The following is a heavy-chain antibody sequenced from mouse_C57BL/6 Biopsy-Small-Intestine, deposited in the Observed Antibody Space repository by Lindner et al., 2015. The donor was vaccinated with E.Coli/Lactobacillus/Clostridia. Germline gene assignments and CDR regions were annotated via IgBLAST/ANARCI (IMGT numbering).Heavy chain of an antibody. D-gene: IGHD2-1*01. J-gene: IGHJ2*01. Sequence: QLQESGPELVKPGASVKIPCKASGYTFTDYNMDWVKQSHGKSLEWIGVITPNYGTTSYNQKFKGKATLTVDQSSSTAYMQLNSLTSEDSAVYYCARNGNYFDYWGQGTTLTVSS. V-gene: IGHV1-39*01. CDR1: GYTFTDYN. CDR2: ITPNYGTT. CDR3: ARNGNYFDY.